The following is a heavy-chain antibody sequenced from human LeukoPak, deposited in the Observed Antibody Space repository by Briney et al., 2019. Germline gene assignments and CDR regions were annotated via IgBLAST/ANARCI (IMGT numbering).Heavy chain of an antibody. CDR1: GFIFSSYG. D-gene: IGHD1-1*01. V-gene: IGHV3-33*01. Sequence: PGGSLRLSCAASGFIFSSYGMHWVRQAPGKGLEWVAVIWYDGSNKYYADSVKGRFTISRDNSKNTLYLQMNSLRAEDTAVYYCARLFRGTRYGMDVWGQGTTVTVSS. CDR2: IWYDGSNK. CDR3: ARLFRGTRYGMDV. J-gene: IGHJ6*02.